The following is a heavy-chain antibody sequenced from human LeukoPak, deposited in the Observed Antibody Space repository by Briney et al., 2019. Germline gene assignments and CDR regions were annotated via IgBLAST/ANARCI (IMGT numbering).Heavy chain of an antibody. J-gene: IGHJ4*02. CDR2: IYYSGTT. V-gene: IGHV4-39*07. CDR1: GGSISSSPYY. CDR3: ARGTAAEFDY. Sequence: PSETLSLTCTVSGGSISSSPYYWGWIRQPPGKGLEWIGSIYYSGTTHYNPSLESRVTISVDTSKNQFSLKLASVTAADTAVYYCARGTAAEFDYWGQGTLVTVSS. D-gene: IGHD2-15*01.